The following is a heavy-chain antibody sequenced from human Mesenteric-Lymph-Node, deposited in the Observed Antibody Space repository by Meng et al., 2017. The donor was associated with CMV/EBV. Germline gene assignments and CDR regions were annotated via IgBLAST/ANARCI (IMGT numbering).Heavy chain of an antibody. CDR2: INTNTGNP. J-gene: IGHJ1*01. D-gene: IGHD6-13*01. CDR1: GYTFTSYA. Sequence: SGYTFTSYAMNGVRQAPGQGLEWMGWINTNTGNPTYAQGFTGRFVFSLDTSVSTAYLQISSLKAEDTAVYYCARDSSSWYSGYFQHWGQGTLVTVSS. CDR3: ARDSSSWYSGYFQH. V-gene: IGHV7-4-1*02.